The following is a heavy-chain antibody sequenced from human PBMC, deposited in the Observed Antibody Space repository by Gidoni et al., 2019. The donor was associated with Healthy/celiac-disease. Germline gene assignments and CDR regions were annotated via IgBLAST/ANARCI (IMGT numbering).Heavy chain of an antibody. CDR3: ARGEPPGGYGGGVFDY. CDR2: ISYDGSNK. V-gene: IGHV3-30-3*01. CDR1: GFTFSSYA. D-gene: IGHD5-12*01. J-gene: IGHJ4*02. Sequence: QVQLVESGGGVVQPGRSLRLSCAASGFTFSSYAMHWVRQAPGKGLEWVAVISYDGSNKYYADSVKGRFTISRDNSKNTLYLQMNSLRAEDTAVYYCARGEPPGGYGGGVFDYWGQGTLVTVSS.